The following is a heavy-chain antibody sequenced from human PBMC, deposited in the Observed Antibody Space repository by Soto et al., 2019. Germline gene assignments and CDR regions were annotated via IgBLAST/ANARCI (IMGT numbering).Heavy chain of an antibody. J-gene: IGHJ6*02. CDR3: ARDHDTRSAVAGTYYYYGMDV. CDR2: INPSGGST. CDR1: GYTFTSYY. D-gene: IGHD6-19*01. Sequence: GASVKVSCKASGYTFTSYYMHWVRQAPGQGLEWMGIINPSGGSTSYAQKFQGRVTMTRDTSTSTVYMELSSLRSEDTAVYYCARDHDTRSAVAGTYYYYGMDVWGQGTTVTVSS. V-gene: IGHV1-46*01.